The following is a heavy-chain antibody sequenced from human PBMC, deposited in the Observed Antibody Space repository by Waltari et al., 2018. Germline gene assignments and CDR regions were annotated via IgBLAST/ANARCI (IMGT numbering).Heavy chain of an antibody. CDR1: GGSFSGYY. Sequence: QVQLQQWGAGLLKPSETLSLTCAVYGGSFSGYYWSWIRQPPGQGLEWIGEINHSGSTNYNPSLKSRVTISVDTSKNQFSLKLSSVTAADTAVYYCARGAGDCSSTSCYGDYFDYWGQGTLVTVSS. CDR3: ARGAGDCSSTSCYGDYFDY. V-gene: IGHV4-34*01. D-gene: IGHD2-2*01. CDR2: INHSGST. J-gene: IGHJ4*02.